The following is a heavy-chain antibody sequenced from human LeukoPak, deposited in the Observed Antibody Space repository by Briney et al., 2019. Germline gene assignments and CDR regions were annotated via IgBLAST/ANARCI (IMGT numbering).Heavy chain of an antibody. V-gene: IGHV3-23*01. Sequence: GGSLRLSCAVSGLTLSNYGMSWVRQAPGKGLEWVAGLSGSGGGTNYADSVQGRFTISRDNPKNTLYLQMNSLRAEDTAVYFCAKRGVVIRVFLVGFHKEAYYFDSWGQGALVTVSS. CDR1: GLTLSNYG. CDR2: LSGSGGGT. D-gene: IGHD3-10*01. CDR3: AKRGVVIRVFLVGFHKEAYYFDS. J-gene: IGHJ4*02.